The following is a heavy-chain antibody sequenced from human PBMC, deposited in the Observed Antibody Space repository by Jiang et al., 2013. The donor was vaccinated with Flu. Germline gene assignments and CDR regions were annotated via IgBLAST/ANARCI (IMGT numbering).Heavy chain of an antibody. Sequence: PSLKSRVTISVDTSKNQFSLKLSSVTAADTAVYYCARQTMTTGSFDYWGQGTLVTVSS. J-gene: IGHJ4*02. D-gene: IGHD1-14*01. CDR3: ARQTMTTGSFDY. V-gene: IGHV4-61*07.